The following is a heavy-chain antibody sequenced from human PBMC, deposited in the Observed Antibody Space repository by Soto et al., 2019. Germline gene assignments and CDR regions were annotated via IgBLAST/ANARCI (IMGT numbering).Heavy chain of an antibody. CDR1: GFTFTNAW. J-gene: IGHJ5*02. CDR2: IKSKGDGGTT. CDR3: TTEEVTLFRGVA. Sequence: GGSLRLSCAASGFTFTNAWMNWVRQAPGKGLEWVGRIKSKGDGGTTDYVAPVKGRFTISRDDPKTTLYLHMNSLKTEDTAVYYCTTEEVTLFRGVAWGQGTLVTVSS. V-gene: IGHV3-15*07. D-gene: IGHD3-10*01.